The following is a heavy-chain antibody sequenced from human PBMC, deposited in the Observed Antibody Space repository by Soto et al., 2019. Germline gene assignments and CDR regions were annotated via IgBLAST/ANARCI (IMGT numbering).Heavy chain of an antibody. CDR3: AKSVYNWNDGFFDY. V-gene: IGHV3-30*18. CDR2: ISYDGNNK. D-gene: IGHD1-1*01. Sequence: QVQLVESGGGVVQPGRSLRLSCAASGFTFSTYGMHWVRQAPGKGLEWVAVISYDGNNKYYADSVKGRFTISRDNSKNTLYLQMSSLRAEDTAVYYCAKSVYNWNDGFFDYWGQGTLVTASS. CDR1: GFTFSTYG. J-gene: IGHJ4*02.